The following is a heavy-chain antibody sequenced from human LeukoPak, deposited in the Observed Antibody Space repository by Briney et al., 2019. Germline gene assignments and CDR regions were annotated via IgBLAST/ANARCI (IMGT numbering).Heavy chain of an antibody. J-gene: IGHJ5*02. CDR3: ARVISNWFDP. Sequence: SETLSLTCTVSGGSIGSGGYYWSWIRQHPGKGLEWIGYIYYSGSTYYNPSLKSRVTISVDTSKNQFSLKLSSVTAADTAVYYCARVISNWFDPWGQGTLVTVSS. CDR1: GGSIGSGGYY. CDR2: IYYSGST. V-gene: IGHV4-31*03. D-gene: IGHD3-16*02.